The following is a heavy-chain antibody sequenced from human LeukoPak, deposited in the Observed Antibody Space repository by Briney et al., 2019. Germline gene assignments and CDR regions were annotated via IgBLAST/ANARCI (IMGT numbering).Heavy chain of an antibody. J-gene: IGHJ6*03. CDR2: ISYDGSNK. V-gene: IGHV3-33*05. CDR1: GFTFLSYG. D-gene: IGHD3-16*01. CDR3: ARHVGGGGSYSYYYNYMDV. Sequence: PGGSLRLSCAASGFTFLSYGMHWVRQAPGKGLEWVAVISYDGSNKYYADSMKGRFTISRDNAKNSLYLQMNSLRAEDTAVYYCARHVGGGGSYSYYYNYMDVWGKGTTVTVSS.